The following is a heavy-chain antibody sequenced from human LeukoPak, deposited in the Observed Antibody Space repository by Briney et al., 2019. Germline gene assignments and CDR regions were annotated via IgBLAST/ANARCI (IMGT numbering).Heavy chain of an antibody. CDR2: IRSKANGDAT. Sequence: GGSLRLSCAASGFTFSGSAMHWVRQASGKGLEWVGRIRSKANGDATAYAASVKGRFTISRDDSKYTAYLQMNSLKTEDTAVYYCTGSLGYCSGGSCYGPDYWGQGALVTVSS. CDR3: TGSLGYCSGGSCYGPDY. V-gene: IGHV3-73*01. J-gene: IGHJ4*02. CDR1: GFTFSGSA. D-gene: IGHD2-15*01.